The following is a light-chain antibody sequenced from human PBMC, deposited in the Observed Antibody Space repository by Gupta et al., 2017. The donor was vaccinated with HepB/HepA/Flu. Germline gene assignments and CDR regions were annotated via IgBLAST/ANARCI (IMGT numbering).Light chain of an antibody. Sequence: QPALTQPPAASGSPWQSVTMSCTGTSNDVGGYKFVSWYQQHPGKAHKLMIYEVRKRPSGVPDRFSGTMSGNTASLTVSGLQPEDEADYYCSSYLFSNNFMVFGGGTKLTVL. CDR1: SNDVGGYKF. V-gene: IGLV2-8*01. CDR3: SSYLFSNNFMV. CDR2: EVR. J-gene: IGLJ2*01.